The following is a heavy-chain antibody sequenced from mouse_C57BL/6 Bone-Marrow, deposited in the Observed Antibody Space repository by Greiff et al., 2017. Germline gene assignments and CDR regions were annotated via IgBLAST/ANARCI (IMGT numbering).Heavy chain of an antibody. D-gene: IGHD1-1*01. CDR3: ARYCYRSSLWYFGV. J-gene: IGHJ1*03. Sequence: QVQLQQSGAELVRPGTSVKMSCKASGYTFTNYWIGWAKQRPGHGLEWIGDIYPGGGYTNYNDKFKGKATLTADKSSNTASMQFSSLTTKDSALYYCARYCYRSSLWYFGVWGTGTTVTVSS. CDR1: GYTFTNYW. CDR2: IYPGGGYT. V-gene: IGHV1-63*01.